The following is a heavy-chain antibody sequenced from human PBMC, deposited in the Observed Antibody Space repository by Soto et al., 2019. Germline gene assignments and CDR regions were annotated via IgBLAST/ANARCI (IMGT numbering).Heavy chain of an antibody. Sequence: PGGSLRLSCAASGFTFSIYAMSWARQAPGKGLEWVSAISGSGGSTYYADSVKGRFTISRDNSKNTLYLQMNSLRAEDTAVYYCAKGVEITIFGVVITPRYYYGMDVWGQGTTVTVSS. CDR1: GFTFSIYA. CDR3: AKGVEITIFGVVITPRYYYGMDV. D-gene: IGHD3-3*01. V-gene: IGHV3-23*01. CDR2: ISGSGGST. J-gene: IGHJ6*02.